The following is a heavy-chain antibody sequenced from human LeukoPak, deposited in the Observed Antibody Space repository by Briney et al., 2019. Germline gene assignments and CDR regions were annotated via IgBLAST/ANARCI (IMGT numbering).Heavy chain of an antibody. J-gene: IGHJ4*02. D-gene: IGHD1-26*01. CDR2: IIDSGNSI. CDR3: AKDPIFSGSYGVFDY. V-gene: IGHV3-23*01. Sequence: NPGGSLRLSCAASGFTFSSCAMSWVRQAPGKGLEWVSTIIDSGNSIYYADSAEGRFTISRDNSKNTLYLQMNSLRAGDTAVYYCAKDPIFSGSYGVFDYWGLGTLVTVSS. CDR1: GFTFSSCA.